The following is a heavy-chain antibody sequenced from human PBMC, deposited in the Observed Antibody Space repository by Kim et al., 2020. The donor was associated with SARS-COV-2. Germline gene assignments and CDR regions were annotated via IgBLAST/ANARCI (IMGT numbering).Heavy chain of an antibody. Sequence: SETLSLTCTVYGGSISSGSYYWSWIRQPAGKGLEWIGRIYTSGSTNYNPSLKSRVTISVDTSKNQFSLKLSSVTAADTAVYYCASGVWGMVRGVIICYGMDVWGQGTTVTVSS. CDR1: GGSISSGSYY. V-gene: IGHV4-61*02. CDR3: ASGVWGMVRGVIICYGMDV. J-gene: IGHJ6*02. D-gene: IGHD3-10*01. CDR2: IYTSGST.